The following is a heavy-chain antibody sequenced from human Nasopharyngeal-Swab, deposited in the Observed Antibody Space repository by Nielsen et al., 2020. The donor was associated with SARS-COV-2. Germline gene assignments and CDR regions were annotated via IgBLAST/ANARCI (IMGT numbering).Heavy chain of an antibody. CDR3: AKDPTVVTPDWFDP. CDR2: ISGSGGST. Sequence: GESLKISCAASGFTFSSYAMSWVRQAPGKGLEWVSVISGSGGSTYYADSVKGRFTISRDNSKNTLYLQMNSLRAEDTAVYYCAKDPTVVTPDWFDPWGQGTLVNVSS. J-gene: IGHJ5*02. V-gene: IGHV3-23*01. CDR1: GFTFSSYA. D-gene: IGHD4-23*01.